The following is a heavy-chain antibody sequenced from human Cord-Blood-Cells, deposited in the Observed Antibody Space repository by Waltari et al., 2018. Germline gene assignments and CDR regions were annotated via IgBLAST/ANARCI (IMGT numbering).Heavy chain of an antibody. V-gene: IGHV3-30*04. CDR2: ISYDGSNK. J-gene: IGHJ4*02. Sequence: QVQLVESGGGVVQPGRSLRLSCAASGFTFSSYAMHWVRQAPGKGLEVVAVISYDGSNKYYADSVKGRFTISRDNSKNTLYLQMNSLRAEDTAVYYCARDRATGVVDYWGQGTLVTVSS. CDR3: ARDRATGVVDY. CDR1: GFTFSSYA. D-gene: IGHD7-27*01.